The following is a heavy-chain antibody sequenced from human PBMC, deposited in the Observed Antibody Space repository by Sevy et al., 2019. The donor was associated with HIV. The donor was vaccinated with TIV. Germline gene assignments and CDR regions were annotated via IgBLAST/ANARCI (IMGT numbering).Heavy chain of an antibody. CDR3: VRGLQTHCDRTACPLDH. D-gene: IGHD2-21*01. Sequence: GGSLRRSCAGYGFSFSDSDMHWVRHPTGKSLEWISSIGTLGDTFYADSVKGRFTISRDNAKSSLYLQMSNLRAGDTALYYCVRGLQTHCDRTACPLDHWGQGTLVTVSS. J-gene: IGHJ4*02. V-gene: IGHV3-13*01. CDR2: IGTLGDT. CDR1: GFSFSDSD.